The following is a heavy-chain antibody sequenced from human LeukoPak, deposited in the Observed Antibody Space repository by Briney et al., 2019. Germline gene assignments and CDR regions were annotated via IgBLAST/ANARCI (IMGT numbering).Heavy chain of an antibody. CDR1: GDSVSSNSAA. CDR3: ARTGYSSTWFPWGFDP. J-gene: IGHJ5*02. V-gene: IGHV6-1*01. CDR2: TYYRSKWYN. D-gene: IGHD6-13*01. Sequence: SQTLSLTCAISGDSVSSNSAAWNWIRQPPSRGLEWLGRTYYRSKWYNDYAVSVKSRITINPDTSKNQFSLQLNSVTPEDTAVYYCARTGYSSTWFPWGFDPWGQGTLVTVSS.